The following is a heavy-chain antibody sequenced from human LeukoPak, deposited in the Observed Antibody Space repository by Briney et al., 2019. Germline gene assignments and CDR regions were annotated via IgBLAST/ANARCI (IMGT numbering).Heavy chain of an antibody. Sequence: PSETLSLTCTVFGGSISSYYWSWIRQPPGKGLEWIGYIYYSGSTNYNPSLKSRVTISVDTSKNQFSLKLSSVTAADTAVYYCARERIGTLDYWGQGTLVTVSS. CDR2: IYYSGST. J-gene: IGHJ4*02. V-gene: IGHV4-59*01. CDR1: GGSISSYY. CDR3: ARERIGTLDY. D-gene: IGHD2-15*01.